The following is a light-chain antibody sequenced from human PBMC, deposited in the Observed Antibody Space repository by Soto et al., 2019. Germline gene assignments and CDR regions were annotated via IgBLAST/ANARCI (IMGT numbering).Light chain of an antibody. J-gene: IGKJ2*01. CDR3: QQSYSTLYT. CDR1: QSISSY. Sequence: DIQMTQSPSSLSASVGDRVTITCRASQSISSYLNWYQQKPGKAPKLLIYAASSLQSGVPSRFSGSSSWTDFTLTISSLQPEDFATYYCQQSYSTLYTFGQGTKREIK. CDR2: AAS. V-gene: IGKV1-39*01.